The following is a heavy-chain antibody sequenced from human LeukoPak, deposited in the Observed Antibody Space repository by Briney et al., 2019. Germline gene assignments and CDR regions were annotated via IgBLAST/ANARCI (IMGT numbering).Heavy chain of an antibody. CDR1: GFPFSTYA. V-gene: IGHV3-23*01. Sequence: GGSLRLSCAASGFPFSTYAMTWVRQAPGKGLEWVSSISVSGGSTYYADPAKGRFTISRDNSENTVYLQMNSLRAEDTAVYYCANRGVGYYYMDVWGKGTTVTVSS. J-gene: IGHJ6*03. CDR2: ISVSGGST. D-gene: IGHD2-15*01. CDR3: ANRGVGYYYMDV.